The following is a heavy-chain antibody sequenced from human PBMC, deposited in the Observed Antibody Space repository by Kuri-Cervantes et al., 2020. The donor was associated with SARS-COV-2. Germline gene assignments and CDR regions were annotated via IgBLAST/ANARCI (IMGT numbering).Heavy chain of an antibody. CDR2: IWPGDSET. CDR3: ARRPRYCSDTSCYYLDY. J-gene: IGHJ4*02. CDR1: GYSFTSYW. V-gene: IGHV5-51*01. D-gene: IGHD2-2*01. Sequence: KVSCKGSGYSFTSYWIAWVRQMPGKGLEWIGIIWPGDSETRYNPSFQDQVTISGDESINTAYLQWSSLKASDTAIYYCARRPRYCSDTSCYYLDYWGQGTLVTVSS.